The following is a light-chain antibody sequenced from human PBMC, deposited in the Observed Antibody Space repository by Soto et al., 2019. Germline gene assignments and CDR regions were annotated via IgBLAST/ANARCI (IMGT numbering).Light chain of an antibody. Sequence: MTQSPSSLSASVGDRVTITCRASQSISSYLNWYQQKPGKAPKLLIYAASSLQSGVPSRFSGSGSGTDFTLTISSLQPEDFATYYCQQSYSTPRPFGQGTKV. CDR1: QSISSY. CDR2: AAS. V-gene: IGKV1-39*01. CDR3: QQSYSTPRP. J-gene: IGKJ1*01.